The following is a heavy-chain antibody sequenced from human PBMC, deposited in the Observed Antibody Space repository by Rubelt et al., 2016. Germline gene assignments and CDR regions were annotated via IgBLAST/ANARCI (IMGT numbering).Heavy chain of an antibody. D-gene: IGHD6-6*01. Sequence: QVQLVQSGAEVKKPGSSVKVSCKASGGTFSSYAISWVRQAPGQGLEWMGRIIPILGIANSAQKFQGRVTITADKSTSTAYMELSSLRSEDTAVYYCASMVAARPGEDYWGQGTLVTVSS. V-gene: IGHV1-69*04. CDR3: ASMVAARPGEDY. CDR1: GGTFSSYA. CDR2: IIPILGIA. J-gene: IGHJ4*02.